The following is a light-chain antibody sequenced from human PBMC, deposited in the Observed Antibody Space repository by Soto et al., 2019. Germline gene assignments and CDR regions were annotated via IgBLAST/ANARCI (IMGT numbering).Light chain of an antibody. J-gene: IGKJ1*01. CDR1: QSISTN. CDR3: QQYNDWPPLT. Sequence: EIVMTQSPATLSVSPGEGATLSCRASQSISTNLAWYQQRPGQAPRLLIYGASTRATGVPARFSGSGSATEFTLTISSLQSEDFAVYYCQQYNDWPPLTFGQGTKVDI. V-gene: IGKV3-15*01. CDR2: GAS.